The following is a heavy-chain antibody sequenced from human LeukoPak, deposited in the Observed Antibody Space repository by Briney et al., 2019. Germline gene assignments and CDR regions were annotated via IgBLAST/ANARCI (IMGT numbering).Heavy chain of an antibody. D-gene: IGHD2-15*01. CDR1: GFTLSSYA. V-gene: IGHV3-23*05. J-gene: IGHJ5*02. CDR2: IHYSGNT. Sequence: GGSLTLTCAASGFTLSSYAMSWVRQAPGKGLEWVCAIHYSGNTYHTDSVKGRFTISRDSYKNKLYLQMNSLKAEDAAVYYCAKAPVTTCSGAYCYPFDDWGQGTPVTASS. CDR3: AKAPVTTCSGAYCYPFDD.